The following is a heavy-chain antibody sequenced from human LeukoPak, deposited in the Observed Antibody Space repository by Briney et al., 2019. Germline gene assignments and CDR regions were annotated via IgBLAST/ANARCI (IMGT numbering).Heavy chain of an antibody. D-gene: IGHD3-10*01. CDR3: ARTPGDWYFDL. CDR1: GGSISTYF. V-gene: IGHV4-4*07. Sequence: PSETLSLTCTVSGGSISTYFWSWIRQPAGKGLEWIGRIYSSENTKYNPSLKSRATMSIDTSKNQFSLNLSSVTAADTAVYYCARTPGDWYFDLWGRGTLVIVSS. CDR2: IYSSENT. J-gene: IGHJ2*01.